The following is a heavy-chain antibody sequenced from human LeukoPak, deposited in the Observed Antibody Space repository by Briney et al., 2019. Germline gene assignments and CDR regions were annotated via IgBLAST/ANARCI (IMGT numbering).Heavy chain of an antibody. J-gene: IGHJ4*02. CDR2: VNPNSGVT. Sequence: ASVKVSCKASGYTFTAYFMHWVRQTPGQGLEWMGRVNPNSGVTNSIQKFQGRVTMTRDTSISTAYMELSGLRSDDTAVYYCARQWLPNGYFDYWGQGTLVTVSS. D-gene: IGHD6-19*01. V-gene: IGHV1-2*06. CDR1: GYTFTAYF. CDR3: ARQWLPNGYFDY.